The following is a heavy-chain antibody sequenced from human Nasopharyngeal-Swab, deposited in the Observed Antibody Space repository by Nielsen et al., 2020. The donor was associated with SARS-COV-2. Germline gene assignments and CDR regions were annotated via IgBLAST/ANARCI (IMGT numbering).Heavy chain of an antibody. J-gene: IGHJ4*02. Sequence: SVKVSCKASGGTFSSYAISWVRQAPGQGLEWMGGIIPIFGTANYAQKSQGRVTITADESTSTAYMELSSLRSEDTAVYYCAVRVLGYCSSTSCATRGYFDYWGQGTLVTVSS. V-gene: IGHV1-69*13. D-gene: IGHD2-2*01. CDR3: AVRVLGYCSSTSCATRGYFDY. CDR2: IIPIFGTA. CDR1: GGTFSSYA.